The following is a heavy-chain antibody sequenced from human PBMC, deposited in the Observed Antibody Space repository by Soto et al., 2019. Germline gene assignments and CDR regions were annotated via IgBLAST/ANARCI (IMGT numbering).Heavy chain of an antibody. CDR3: ARDRTLTTRDYDFWSGSLDY. D-gene: IGHD3-3*01. CDR1: GFSFSGSY. Sequence: GGSLRLSCAASGFSFSGSYMTWIRQAPGKGLEWVSKISGNGATTYYADSVKGRFTISRDNAKNSLYLQMNSLRAEDTAVYYCARDRTLTTRDYDFWSGSLDYWGQGTLVTVSS. CDR2: ISGNGATT. V-gene: IGHV3-11*04. J-gene: IGHJ4*02.